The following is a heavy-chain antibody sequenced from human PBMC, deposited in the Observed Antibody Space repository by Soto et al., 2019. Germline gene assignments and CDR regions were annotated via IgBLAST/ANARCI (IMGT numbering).Heavy chain of an antibody. J-gene: IGHJ4*02. D-gene: IGHD2-15*01. CDR1: GFTFSTYA. CDR3: AKGGGSCCFYC. Sequence: EVQLLESGGGLVQPGGSLRLSCAASGFTFSTYAMSWVRQAPGKGLEWVSAISGSGGNSTFYGDSVTGRFTISRDNAKNTLYLEMSSLGAEDTAVYYCAKGGGSCCFYCWGQGTLVTVSS. CDR2: ISGSGGNST. V-gene: IGHV3-23*01.